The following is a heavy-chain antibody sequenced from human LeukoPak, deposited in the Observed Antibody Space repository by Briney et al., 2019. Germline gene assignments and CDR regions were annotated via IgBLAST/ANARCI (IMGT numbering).Heavy chain of an antibody. CDR2: ITGSGGDT. J-gene: IGHJ4*02. CDR3: VKGSRDSRPYYFDF. Sequence: PGGSLRLSCAASGFTFNNYAMSWVRQAPGKGLEWVSAITGSGGDTYHADSVKGRLTISRDNSKNMLFLQMSSLTAEDMAVYDCVKGSRDSRPYYFDFWGQGALVTVSS. V-gene: IGHV3-23*01. D-gene: IGHD3-10*01. CDR1: GFTFNNYA.